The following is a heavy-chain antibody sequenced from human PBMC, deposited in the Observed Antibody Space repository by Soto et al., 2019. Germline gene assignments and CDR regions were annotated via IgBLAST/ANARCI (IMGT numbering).Heavy chain of an antibody. J-gene: IGHJ4*02. V-gene: IGHV3-21*01. D-gene: IGHD6-19*01. CDR2: ISSSSSYI. Sequence: EVQLVESGGGLVKPGGSLRLSCAASGFTFSSYSMNWVRQAPGKGLEWVSSISSSSSYIYYADSVKGRFTISRDNAKNSLYLQMNSLRDEDTAVYYCARDRALYSSGWRAPAYWGQGTLVTVAS. CDR3: ARDRALYSSGWRAPAY. CDR1: GFTFSSYS.